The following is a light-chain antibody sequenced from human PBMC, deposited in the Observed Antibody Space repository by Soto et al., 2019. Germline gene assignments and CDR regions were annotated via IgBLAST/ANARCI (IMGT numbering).Light chain of an antibody. CDR2: GAS. CDR1: QSVTSSY. V-gene: IGKV3-20*01. J-gene: IGKJ2*01. Sequence: EIVLTQSPGTLSLSPGERATLSCRASQSVTSSYLAWYQQKPGQAPRLLIYGASISATGIPDRFSASGSGTDFTLTISRLEPEDFAVYYCQQCGGSPMYTFGQGTKLEIK. CDR3: QQCGGSPMYT.